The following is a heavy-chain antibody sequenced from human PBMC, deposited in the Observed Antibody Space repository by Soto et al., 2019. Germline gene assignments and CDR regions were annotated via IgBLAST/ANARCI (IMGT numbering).Heavy chain of an antibody. V-gene: IGHV4-61*03. D-gene: IGHD1-1*01. CDR3: ARVPTTHSYYYGMDV. CDR1: GGSVSSGSYY. Sequence: QVQLQESGPGLVKPSETLSLTCTVSGGSVSSGSYYWSWIRQPPGKGLEWIGYIYYSGRTNYKPSLKLRVTLAVDTPKSHFSLLLGSVTAADAAVYYCARVPTTHSYYYGMDVWGQGNTVTVSS. CDR2: IYYSGRT. J-gene: IGHJ6*02.